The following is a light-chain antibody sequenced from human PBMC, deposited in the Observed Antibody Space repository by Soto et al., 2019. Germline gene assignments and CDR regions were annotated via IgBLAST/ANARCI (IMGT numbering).Light chain of an antibody. J-gene: IGLJ2*01. V-gene: IGLV1-40*01. CDR2: GNS. CDR3: QSYDRRYVV. CDR1: SSNIGAGYD. Sequence: QSVLTQPPSVSGAPGQRVTISCTGSSSNIGAGYDVHWYQQLPGTAPKLLIYGNSNRPSGVPDRFSGSKSGTSASLAITGVQAEDEADYYCQSYDRRYVVFGGGTQLTVL.